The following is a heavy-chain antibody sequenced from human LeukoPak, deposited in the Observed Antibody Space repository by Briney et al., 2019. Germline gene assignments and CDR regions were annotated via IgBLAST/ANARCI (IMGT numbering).Heavy chain of an antibody. Sequence: SETLSLTCAVYGGSFSGYYWSWIRQPPGKGLEWIGEINHSGSTNYNPSLKSRVTISVDTSKNQFSLKLSSVTAADTAVYYCARRSSSWYRNYYLDYWGQGTLVTVSS. CDR1: GGSFSGYY. CDR3: ARRSSSWYRNYYLDY. D-gene: IGHD6-13*01. CDR2: INHSGST. J-gene: IGHJ4*02. V-gene: IGHV4-34*01.